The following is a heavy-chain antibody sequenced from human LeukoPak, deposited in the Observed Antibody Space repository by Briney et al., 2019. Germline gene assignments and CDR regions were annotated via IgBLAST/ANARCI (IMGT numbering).Heavy chain of an antibody. CDR3: AKGRGIAVAGEVAFDI. CDR2: ISWNSGSI. V-gene: IGHV3-9*03. CDR1: GFTFSRNG. Sequence: PGGSLRLSCAASGFTFSRNGMAWVRQAPGKGLEWVSGISWNSGSIGYADSVKGRFTISRDNAKNSLYLQMNSLRAEDMALYYCAKGRGIAVAGEVAFDIWGQGTMVTVSS. D-gene: IGHD6-19*01. J-gene: IGHJ3*02.